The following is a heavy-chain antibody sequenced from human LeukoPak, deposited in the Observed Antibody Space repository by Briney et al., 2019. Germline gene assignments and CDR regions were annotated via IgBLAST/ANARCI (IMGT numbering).Heavy chain of an antibody. D-gene: IGHD1-20*01. CDR3: ASGGSITGTNWPAFVY. CDR2: ISAYNGNT. CDR1: GYTFTSYG. V-gene: IGHV1-18*01. Sequence: VASVKVSCKASGYTFTSYGISWVRQAPGQGLEWMGWISAYNGNTNYAQKPQGRVTMTTDTSTSTAYMELRSLRSDDTAVYYCASGGSITGTNWPAFVYWGQGTLVTVSS. J-gene: IGHJ4*02.